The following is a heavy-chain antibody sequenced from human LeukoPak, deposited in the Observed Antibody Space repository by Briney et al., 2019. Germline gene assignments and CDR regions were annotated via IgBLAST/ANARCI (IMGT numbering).Heavy chain of an antibody. Sequence: PSETLSLTCAVSGGSISSGGYSWSWIRQPPGKGLEWIGYIYHSGSTNYNPSLKSRVTISVDTSKNQFSLKLSSVTAADTAVYYCARGVVQTSDIVVVPAAYYFDYWGQGTLVTVSS. J-gene: IGHJ4*02. CDR1: GGSISSGGYS. CDR2: IYHSGST. CDR3: ARGVVQTSDIVVVPAAYYFDY. D-gene: IGHD2-2*01. V-gene: IGHV4-30-2*01.